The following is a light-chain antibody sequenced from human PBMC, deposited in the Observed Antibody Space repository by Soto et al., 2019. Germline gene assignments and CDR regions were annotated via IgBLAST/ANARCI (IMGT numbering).Light chain of an antibody. CDR1: QSVSSYY. CDR2: AAS. CDR3: QQCGSSPWT. V-gene: IGKV3-20*01. J-gene: IGKJ1*01. Sequence: EIVLTQSPGTLSLSPGERATLSCRASQSVSSYYLAWYQQKPGQAPRLLIYAASSRATGIPDRFSGGGSGTDFTLTISRLDPEDFAEYYCQQCGSSPWTFGQGTKVEIK.